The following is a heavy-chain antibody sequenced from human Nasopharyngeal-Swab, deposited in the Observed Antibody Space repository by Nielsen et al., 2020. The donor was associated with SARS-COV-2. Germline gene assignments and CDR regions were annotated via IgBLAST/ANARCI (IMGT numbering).Heavy chain of an antibody. CDR1: GYTFTSYG. CDR3: ARDAEWLRFLVGGYMDV. Sequence: ASFMVSCNASGYTFTSYGISWLRQAPGQGLEWMGWIIAYNGNTNYAQKLQGRVTMTTDTSTSTAYMELRSLRSDDTAVYYCARDAEWLRFLVGGYMDVWGKGTTVTVSS. V-gene: IGHV1-18*04. CDR2: IIAYNGNT. J-gene: IGHJ6*03. D-gene: IGHD5-12*01.